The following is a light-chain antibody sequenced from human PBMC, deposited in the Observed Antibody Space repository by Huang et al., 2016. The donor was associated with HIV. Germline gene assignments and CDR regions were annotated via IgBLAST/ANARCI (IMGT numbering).Light chain of an antibody. V-gene: IGKV3-15*01. CDR2: GAS. CDR3: QQYHNWPYT. J-gene: IGKJ2*01. Sequence: EIIMTQSPATLSLSPGEGASLSCRANQSVATSLAWYLHRPGQSPRLLIFGASTRASGLPGRFSGSGSGTQFTLTVSGLQSEDFAVYYCQQYHNWPYTFGQGTKLEI. CDR1: QSVATS.